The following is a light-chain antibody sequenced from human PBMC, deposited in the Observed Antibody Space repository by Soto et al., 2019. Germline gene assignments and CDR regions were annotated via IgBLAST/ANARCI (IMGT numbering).Light chain of an antibody. J-gene: IGLJ1*01. V-gene: IGLV2-14*01. CDR2: DVN. Sequence: QSALTQPASVSGSPGQSISISCTGTSSDVGSYNYVSWYQQFPDKAPKLVIFDVNNRPSGVPNRFSGSKSGNTASLTISGLQAGDEADYYCCSYTSTATYVFGTGTKVTVL. CDR1: SSDVGSYNY. CDR3: CSYTSTATYV.